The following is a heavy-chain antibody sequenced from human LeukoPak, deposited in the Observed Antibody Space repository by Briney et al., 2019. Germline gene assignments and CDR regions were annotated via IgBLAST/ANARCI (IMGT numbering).Heavy chain of an antibody. D-gene: IGHD3-10*01. V-gene: IGHV3-9*01. J-gene: IGHJ3*02. CDR2: ISWNSVSI. CDR1: GFTFEDYA. CDR3: AKDRVHGSGSYYDAFDI. Sequence: PGRSLRLSCAASGFTFEDYAMHWVRQTPGKGLEWVSGISWNSVSIAYADSVKGRFTISRDNAKNSLYVQMNSLRPEDTALYYCAKDRVHGSGSYYDAFDIWGQGTMVTVSS.